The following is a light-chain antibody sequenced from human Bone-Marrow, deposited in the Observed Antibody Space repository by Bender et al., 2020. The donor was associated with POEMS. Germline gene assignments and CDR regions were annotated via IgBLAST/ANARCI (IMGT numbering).Light chain of an antibody. Sequence: SYELTQPPSMSVSPGQTATITCSGDKLGDKYVSWYQLKPGQSPVLVIFKDSQRPSGMSERFSGSNSGDTATLTITGTQPMDEADYYCQVWDSSSDHVIFGGGTKLTVL. CDR1: KLGDKY. J-gene: IGLJ2*01. CDR2: KDS. V-gene: IGLV3-1*01. CDR3: QVWDSSSDHVI.